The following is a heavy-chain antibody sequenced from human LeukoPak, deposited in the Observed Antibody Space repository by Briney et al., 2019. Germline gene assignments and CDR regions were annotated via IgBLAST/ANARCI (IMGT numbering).Heavy chain of an antibody. Sequence: SETLSLTCTVSGGSIGSGGYYWSWIRQPPGKGLEWIGYIYHSGSTYYNPSLKSRVTISVDRSKNQFSLKLSSVTAADTAVYYCARVKLTVTTRIDYWGQGTLVTVSS. CDR2: IYHSGST. CDR1: GGSIGSGGYY. D-gene: IGHD4-17*01. CDR3: ARVKLTVTTRIDY. J-gene: IGHJ4*02. V-gene: IGHV4-30-2*01.